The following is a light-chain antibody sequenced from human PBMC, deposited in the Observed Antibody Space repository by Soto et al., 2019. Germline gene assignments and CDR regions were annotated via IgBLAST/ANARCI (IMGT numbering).Light chain of an antibody. CDR2: GHN. CDR3: QSYDNSLSGVV. CDR1: TSNIGAGYE. V-gene: IGLV1-40*03. J-gene: IGLJ2*01. Sequence: QSALTQPPSVSGAPGQRVTISCTGSTSNIGAGYEVHWYQQLPGTAPKLLVSGHNIRPSGVPDRFSGFKSGASASLVITGLQAEDEADYYCQSYDNSLSGVVFGGGTKLTVL.